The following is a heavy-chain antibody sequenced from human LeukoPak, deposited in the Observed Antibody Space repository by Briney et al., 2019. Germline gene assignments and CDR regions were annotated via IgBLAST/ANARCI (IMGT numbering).Heavy chain of an antibody. V-gene: IGHV5-51*01. CDR2: IYPGDSDT. J-gene: IGHJ1*01. D-gene: IGHD2-15*01. CDR3: ARGYCSGGSCSEYFQH. Sequence: GDSLKFSCKGSGYRFTSYWIGWVRQMPGKGLEWMGIIYPGDSDTRYSPSFQGQVTISADKSISTAYLQWSSLKASDTAMYYCARGYCSGGSCSEYFQHWGQGTLVTVSS. CDR1: GYRFTSYW.